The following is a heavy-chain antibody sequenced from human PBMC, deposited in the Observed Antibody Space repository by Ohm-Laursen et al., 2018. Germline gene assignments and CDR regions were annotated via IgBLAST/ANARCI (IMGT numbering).Heavy chain of an antibody. CDR3: AKDVTPDGRYDIDY. CDR1: GFTFKIYA. V-gene: IGHV3-23*01. J-gene: IGHJ4*02. D-gene: IGHD5-12*01. Sequence: GSLRLSCAASGFTFKIYAMNWVRQAPGKGLEWVSGIIGSSDTSYYANSVKGRFLISRDNSKDTLYLQMSSLSAEDTAIYYCAKDVTPDGRYDIDYWGQGTLVTVSS. CDR2: IIGSSDTS.